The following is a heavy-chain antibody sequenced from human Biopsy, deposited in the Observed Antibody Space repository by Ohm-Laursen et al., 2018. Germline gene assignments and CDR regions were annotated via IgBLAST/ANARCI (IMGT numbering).Heavy chain of an antibody. Sequence: SDTLSLTCTVSGGSISSDWWSWIRQTPGKGLEWIGYVYYSETTTYNPSLRSRVTISVDTSMNQISLRLQSVTAADTAIYYCTRATNSTGWPYYYFYGIDIWGQGTTVTVSS. CDR3: TRATNSTGWPYYYFYGIDI. D-gene: IGHD2/OR15-2a*01. CDR1: GGSISSDW. V-gene: IGHV4-59*07. J-gene: IGHJ6*02. CDR2: VYYSETT.